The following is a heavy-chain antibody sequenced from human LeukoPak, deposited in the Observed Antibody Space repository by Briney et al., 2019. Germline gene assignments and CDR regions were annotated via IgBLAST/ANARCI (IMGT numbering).Heavy chain of an antibody. D-gene: IGHD3-9*01. CDR2: INPNSGGT. J-gene: IGHJ5*02. CDR3: ARDYDILTGYSNWIDP. V-gene: IGHV1-2*02. Sequence: GASVKVSCKASGYTFTGYYMHWVRQAPGQGLEWMGWINPNSGGTNYAQKFQGRVTMTRDTSISTAYMELSRLRSDDTAVYYCARDYDILTGYSNWIDPWGQGTLVTVSS. CDR1: GYTFTGYY.